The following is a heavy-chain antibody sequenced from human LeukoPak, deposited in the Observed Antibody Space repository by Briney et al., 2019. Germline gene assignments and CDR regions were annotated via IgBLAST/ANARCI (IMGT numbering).Heavy chain of an antibody. CDR1: GGSFSGYY. V-gene: IGHV4-34*01. CDR2: INHSGST. D-gene: IGHD1-26*01. J-gene: IGHJ3*02. Sequence: PSETLSLTCAVYGGSFSGYYWSWIRQPPGKGLEWIGEINHSGSTNYNPSLKSRVTTSVDTSKNQFSLKLSSVTAADTAVYYCARGIVGAPRDGDAFDIWGQGTMVTVSS. CDR3: ARGIVGAPRDGDAFDI.